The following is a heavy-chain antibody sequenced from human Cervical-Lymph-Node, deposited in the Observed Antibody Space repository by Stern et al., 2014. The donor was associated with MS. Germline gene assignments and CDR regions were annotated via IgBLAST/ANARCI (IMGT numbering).Heavy chain of an antibody. CDR3: ARAAYSTSSYNY. Sequence: VQLVESGAEVKKPGSSVKVSCKASGGTFNTNVISWVRQAPGQGLEWMGGIIPIFGTALYAQKFQGRFTITANESTRAVYMELSSLRSEDTAVYYCARAAYSTSSYNYWGQGTLVIVSS. V-gene: IGHV1-69*01. D-gene: IGHD6-6*01. J-gene: IGHJ4*02. CDR2: IIPIFGTA. CDR1: GGTFNTNV.